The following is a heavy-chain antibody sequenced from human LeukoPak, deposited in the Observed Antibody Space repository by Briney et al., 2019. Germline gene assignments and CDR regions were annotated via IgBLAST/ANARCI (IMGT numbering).Heavy chain of an antibody. D-gene: IGHD1-14*01. Sequence: SETLSLTCTVSGGSVSSGSYYWSWILQPPGKGLEWIGYIYYSGSTNYNPSLKSRVTISVDTSKNQFSLKLSSVTAADTAVYYCARDSLGIFDYWGQGTLVTVSS. CDR3: ARDSLGIFDY. CDR1: GGSVSSGSYY. V-gene: IGHV4-61*01. CDR2: IYYSGST. J-gene: IGHJ4*02.